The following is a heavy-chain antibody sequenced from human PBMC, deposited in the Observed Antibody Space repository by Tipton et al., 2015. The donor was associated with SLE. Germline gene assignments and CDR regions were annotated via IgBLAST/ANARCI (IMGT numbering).Heavy chain of an antibody. V-gene: IGHV4-38-2*01. J-gene: IGHJ4*02. CDR3: ARGRDGYNSFDY. CDR2: IYHSGST. Sequence: TLSLTCAVSDYSISSDYSWGCIRQPPGKGLEWIGTIYHSGSTYYNPSLKSRVTISVETSKKQFSLKLSSVTAADTAVYYCARGRDGYNSFDYWGQGIPVTVSS. D-gene: IGHD5-24*01. CDR1: DYSISSDYS.